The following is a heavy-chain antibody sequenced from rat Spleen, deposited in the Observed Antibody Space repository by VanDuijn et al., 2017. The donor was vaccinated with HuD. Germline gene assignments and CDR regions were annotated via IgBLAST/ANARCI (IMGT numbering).Heavy chain of an antibody. Sequence: VQLRESGPGLVQPSQTLSLTCTVSGFSLTDYSVHWVRQPPGKGLEWLGVKWSGGSTACNSALKSRLSISRDTSKSQVFLKMNSLETEDTAMYFCAILYYGYTAFDYWGQGVMVTVSS. CDR3: AILYYGYTAFDY. J-gene: IGHJ2*01. D-gene: IGHD1-9*01. CDR1: GFSLTDYS. V-gene: IGHV2S63*01. CDR2: KWSGGST.